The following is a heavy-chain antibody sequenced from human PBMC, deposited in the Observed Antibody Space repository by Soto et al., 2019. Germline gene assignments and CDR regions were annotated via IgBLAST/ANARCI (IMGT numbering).Heavy chain of an antibody. CDR1: GFTFSSYW. J-gene: IGHJ4*02. D-gene: IGHD3-3*01. CDR2: IKQDGSEK. CDR3: ARKYYDFWSGYRHFDY. Sequence: GGSLRLSCAASGFTFSSYWMSWVRQAPGKGLEWVANIKQDGSEKYYVDSVKGRFTISRDNAKNSLYLQMNSLRAEDTAVYYCARKYYDFWSGYRHFDYWGQGTLVTVSS. V-gene: IGHV3-7*01.